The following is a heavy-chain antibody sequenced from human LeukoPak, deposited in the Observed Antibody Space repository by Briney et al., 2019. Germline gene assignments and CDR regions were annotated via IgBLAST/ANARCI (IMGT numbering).Heavy chain of an antibody. J-gene: IGHJ4*02. CDR2: INAGNGNT. CDR1: GYTFTSYA. Sequence: ASVKVSCKASGYTFTSYAMHWVRQAPGQRLEWMGWINAGNGNTKYSQKFQGRVTMTEDTSTDTAYMELSSLRSEDTAVYYCATAGCSSTSCYVGEFDYWGQGTLVTVSS. CDR3: ATAGCSSTSCYVGEFDY. D-gene: IGHD2-2*01. V-gene: IGHV1-3*01.